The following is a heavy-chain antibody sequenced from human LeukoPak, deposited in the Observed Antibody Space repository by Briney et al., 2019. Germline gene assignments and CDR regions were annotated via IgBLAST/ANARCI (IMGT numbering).Heavy chain of an antibody. CDR3: ARDVRSGSYQYYFDY. D-gene: IGHD1-26*01. CDR2: ISYDGSNK. V-gene: IGHV3-30*01. Sequence: PGRSLRLSCAASGFTFSSYAMHWVRQAPGKGLEWVAVISYDGSNKYYADSVKGRFTISRDNSKNTLYLQMNSLRAEDTAAYYCARDVRSGSYQYYFDYWGQGTLITVSS. CDR1: GFTFSSYA. J-gene: IGHJ4*02.